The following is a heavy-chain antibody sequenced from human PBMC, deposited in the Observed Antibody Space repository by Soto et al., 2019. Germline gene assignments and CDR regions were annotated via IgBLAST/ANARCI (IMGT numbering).Heavy chain of an antibody. J-gene: IGHJ4*02. Sequence: QVHLVQPGAEVRKPGASVKVSCKASGYTFRSYAMHWVRQAPGQRLEWMGWINAGYGNTKSSQKFQDRVTISRDTSASTAYMELTSLRSEDTAVYYCARDTGDGTFDFWGQGTLVTVSS. D-gene: IGHD7-27*01. V-gene: IGHV1-3*01. CDR1: GYTFRSYA. CDR3: ARDTGDGTFDF. CDR2: INAGYGNT.